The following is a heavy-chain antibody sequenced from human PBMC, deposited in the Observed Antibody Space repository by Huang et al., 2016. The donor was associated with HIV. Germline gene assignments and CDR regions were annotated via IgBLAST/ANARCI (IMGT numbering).Heavy chain of an antibody. CDR2: ISYDGNDK. Sequence: QVQLVESGGGVVQPGRSLRLSCAASGFPLSDYAIHWVRQGPGKRRECVALISYDGNDKFYSDSVRGRFTISRDNCNKTLYLQMNSRRHEDTALYYCARFGKRLPMLRGEDVIGDIWGQGTMVMVSS. V-gene: IGHV3-30-3*01. CDR1: GFPLSDYA. D-gene: IGHD3-10*01. J-gene: IGHJ3*02. CDR3: ARFGKRLPMLRGEDVIGDI.